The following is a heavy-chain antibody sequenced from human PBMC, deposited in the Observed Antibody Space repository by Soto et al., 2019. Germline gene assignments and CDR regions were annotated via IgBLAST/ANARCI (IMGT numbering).Heavy chain of an antibody. Sequence: QVQLVQSGAEVKKPGSSVKVSCKASGGTFSSYAITWLRQAPGQGLEWVGGIIPVFGVAKYSQNFQGRVTITADESTNTAYMELRSLRSEDTAVYYCARANSFHAGDYYFGMDVWGQGTTVTVSS. V-gene: IGHV1-69*01. D-gene: IGHD1-26*01. CDR2: IIPVFGVA. J-gene: IGHJ6*02. CDR1: GGTFSSYA. CDR3: ARANSFHAGDYYFGMDV.